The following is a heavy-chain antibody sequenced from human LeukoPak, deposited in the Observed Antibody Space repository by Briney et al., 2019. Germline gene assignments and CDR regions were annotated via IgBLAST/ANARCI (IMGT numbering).Heavy chain of an antibody. Sequence: ASVKVSCKASGYTFTGYYMHWVRQAPGQGLEWMGWINPNSGGTNYAQKFQGRVTMTRDTSISTAYMELSRLRSDDTAVYYCARDPSLYSSVPLYYFDYWGQGTLVTVSS. D-gene: IGHD6-19*01. J-gene: IGHJ4*02. CDR2: INPNSGGT. V-gene: IGHV1-2*02. CDR1: GYTFTGYY. CDR3: ARDPSLYSSVPLYYFDY.